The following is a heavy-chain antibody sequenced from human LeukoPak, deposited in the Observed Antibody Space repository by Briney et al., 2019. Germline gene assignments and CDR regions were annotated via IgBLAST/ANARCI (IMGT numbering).Heavy chain of an antibody. V-gene: IGHV3-30*01. CDR2: ISYDGNNK. CDR1: GFTFSSYA. J-gene: IGHJ5*02. CDR3: ARGCSSSSPNWFDP. Sequence: GGSLRLSCAASGFTFSSYAMHWVRQAPGKGLEWVAVISYDGNNKYYADSVKGRFTISRDNSKNTLYLQMNSLRAEDTAVYYCARGCSSSSPNWFDPWGQGTLVTVSS. D-gene: IGHD6-6*01.